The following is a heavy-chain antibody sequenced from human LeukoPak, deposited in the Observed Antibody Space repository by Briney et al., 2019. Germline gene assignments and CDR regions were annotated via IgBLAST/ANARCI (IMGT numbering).Heavy chain of an antibody. CDR3: ARGRRPPRYSSSNPRNGNWFGP. V-gene: IGHV4-38-2*02. Sequence: SETLSLTCTVSGYSISSGYYWGWIRQPPGKGLEWIGSIYHSGSTYYNPSLKSRVTISVDTSKNQFSLKLSSVTAADTAVYYCARGRRPPRYSSSNPRNGNWFGPWGQGTLVTVSS. J-gene: IGHJ5*02. CDR1: GYSISSGYY. CDR2: IYHSGST. D-gene: IGHD6-13*01.